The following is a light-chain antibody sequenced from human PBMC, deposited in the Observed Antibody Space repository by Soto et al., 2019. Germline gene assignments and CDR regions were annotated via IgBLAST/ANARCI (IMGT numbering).Light chain of an antibody. CDR1: SSDIGGYYY. J-gene: IGLJ1*01. V-gene: IGLV2-14*01. CDR3: TSYSSSSTFYV. CDR2: QVT. Sequence: QSALTQHASVSGSPGQSNTISCTGTSSDIGGYYYVSWYQHHPGKAPKLIIYQVTNRPSGVSHRFSGSKSGNTASLTISGLQAEDEADYYCTSYSSSSTFYVFGAGTKLTVL.